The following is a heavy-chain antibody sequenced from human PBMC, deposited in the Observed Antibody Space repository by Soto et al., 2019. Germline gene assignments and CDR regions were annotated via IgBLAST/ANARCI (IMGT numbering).Heavy chain of an antibody. CDR1: GFTFSSYG. D-gene: IGHD3-3*01. V-gene: IGHV3-33*06. CDR2: IWYDGSNK. Sequence: PGGSLRLSCAASGFTFSSYGMHWVRQAPGKGLEWVAVIWYDGSNKYYADSVKGRFTISRDNSKNTLYLQMDSLETEDTAVYYCAKLSYYDFWSGHNWFDPWGQGTLVTVSS. J-gene: IGHJ5*02. CDR3: AKLSYYDFWSGHNWFDP.